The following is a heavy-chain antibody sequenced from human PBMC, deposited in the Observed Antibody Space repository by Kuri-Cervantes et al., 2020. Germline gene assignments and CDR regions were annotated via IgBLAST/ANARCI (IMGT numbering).Heavy chain of an antibody. CDR2: LIPFFGET. CDR3: ARDLVDSNYDFGY. D-gene: IGHD4-11*01. J-gene: IGHJ4*02. V-gene: IGHV1-69*05. CDR1: GGTLSSYA. Sequence: SVKVSCKASGGTLSSYAISWVRQAPGQGLEWVGGLIPFFGETNYAQKFQGRVTITTDVSTSTAYMDLRGLRREDTAVYYCARDLVDSNYDFGYWGQGTLVTVSS.